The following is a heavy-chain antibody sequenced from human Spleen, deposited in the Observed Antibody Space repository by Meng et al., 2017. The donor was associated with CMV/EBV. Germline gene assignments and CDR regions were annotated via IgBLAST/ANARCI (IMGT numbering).Heavy chain of an antibody. D-gene: IGHD6-13*01. V-gene: IGHV3-53*01. CDR2: LYIDGST. J-gene: IGHJ4*02. Sequence: GESLKISCAASGFIVSSDNMNWVRQSPGKGLEWVSILYIDGSTSYADSVKGRFTISRDNAKNSLFLQMNRLRAEDTAVYYCARGDSAAAEPFDYWGQGALVTVSS. CDR3: ARGDSAAAEPFDY. CDR1: GFIVSSDN.